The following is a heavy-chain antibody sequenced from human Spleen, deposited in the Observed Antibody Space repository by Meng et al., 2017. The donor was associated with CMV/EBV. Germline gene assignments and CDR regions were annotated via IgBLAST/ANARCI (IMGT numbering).Heavy chain of an antibody. CDR3: ARVIGNWYNWFDP. J-gene: IGHJ5*02. CDR2: INWNGGRT. D-gene: IGHD1-1*01. CDR1: GFTFSNYW. V-gene: IGHV3-20*04. Sequence: GESLKISCAASGFTFSNYWMHWVRQAPGKGLEWVSGINWNGGRTGYADSVKGRFTISRDNAKNSLYLQMNSLRAEDTALYYCARVIGNWYNWFDPWGQGTLVTVSS.